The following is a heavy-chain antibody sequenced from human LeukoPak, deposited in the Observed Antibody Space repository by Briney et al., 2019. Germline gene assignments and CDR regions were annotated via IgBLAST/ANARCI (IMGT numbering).Heavy chain of an antibody. CDR1: GGSISGFY. V-gene: IGHV4-59*01. CDR3: ARGGYNYGWAY. J-gene: IGHJ4*02. Sequence: PSETLSLTCTVSGGSISGFYWTWLPQSPGKGLEWIGDIYYTGSANYNPSLKGRVTISVDTSNNQFSLKLTSVTPADTAVYYCARGGYNYGWAYWGQGSLVTVSS. D-gene: IGHD5-18*01. CDR2: IYYTGSA.